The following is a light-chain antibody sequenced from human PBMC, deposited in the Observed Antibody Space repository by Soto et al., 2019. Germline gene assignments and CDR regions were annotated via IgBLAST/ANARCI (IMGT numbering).Light chain of an antibody. CDR3: RQYCNFPPNT. V-gene: IGKV3D-20*01. CDR1: QSVSSRY. CDR2: DAA. Sequence: DTVLTQSPATLSLSLGDRATLSCGASQSVSSRYFSWYQQKAGLAPSLLIYDAATRSTGISDRFSGSGSGTEFSTTTSRRQPDDFAMYYCRQYCNFPPNTFGQGTKLEIK. J-gene: IGKJ2*01.